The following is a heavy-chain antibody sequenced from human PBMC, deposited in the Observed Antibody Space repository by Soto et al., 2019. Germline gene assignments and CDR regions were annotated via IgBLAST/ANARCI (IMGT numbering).Heavy chain of an antibody. Sequence: PGGSLRLSCAASGLSFSNAWMSWVRQAPGKGLEWVGHIKSKPDGGTTDFAAPVKGRFTISRDDSNNMVYLQMNSLKTEDTALYYCTTDRYYGSGARWLDPWGQGTLVTVSS. CDR3: TTDRYYGSGARWLDP. CDR2: IKSKPDGGTT. V-gene: IGHV3-15*01. J-gene: IGHJ5*02. CDR1: GLSFSNAW. D-gene: IGHD3-10*01.